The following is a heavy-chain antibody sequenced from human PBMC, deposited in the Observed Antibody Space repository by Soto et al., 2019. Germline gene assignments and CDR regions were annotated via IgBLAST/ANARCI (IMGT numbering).Heavy chain of an antibody. CDR1: GFPFSSSH. D-gene: IGHD6-25*01. V-gene: IGHV3-23*01. CDR2: ISGSGGST. Sequence: GGSRIRSCSTSGFPFSSSHMTCVGPTPGKGLEWVSAISGSGGSTYYADSVKGRFTISRDNSKNTLYLQMNSLRAEDTAVYYCAKGSVPIYYYYGMDVWGQGNTVNLS. CDR3: AKGSVPIYYYYGMDV. J-gene: IGHJ6*02.